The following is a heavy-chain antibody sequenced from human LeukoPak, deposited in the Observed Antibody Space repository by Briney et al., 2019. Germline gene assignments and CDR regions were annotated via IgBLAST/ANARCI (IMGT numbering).Heavy chain of an antibody. CDR1: GDSVSSNSAA. CDR3: ARGGGYDFDY. V-gene: IGHV6-1*01. Sequence: SQTLSLTCAIYGDSVSSNSAAWNWIRQSPSRGLEWLGRTYFRSMWRSDYAVSVKSRVTINPDTPKNQISLQLNSVTPEDTAVYYCARGGGYDFDYWGQGTLVTVSS. CDR2: TYFRSMWRS. J-gene: IGHJ4*02. D-gene: IGHD5-12*01.